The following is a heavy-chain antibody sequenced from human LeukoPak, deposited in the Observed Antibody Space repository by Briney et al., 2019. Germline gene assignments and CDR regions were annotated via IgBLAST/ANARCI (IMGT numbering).Heavy chain of an antibody. CDR2: ISSSSDYI. CDR3: ARDAADLAVAFDY. J-gene: IGHJ4*02. V-gene: IGHV3-21*01. CDR1: GFTFSSYN. Sequence: GGSLRLSCAASGFTFSSYNMNWVRQAPGKGLEWVSSISSSSDYIYYADSMKGRFTISRDNAKNSLYLQMNSLRAEDTAVYYCARDAADLAVAFDYWGQGTLVTVSS. D-gene: IGHD6-19*01.